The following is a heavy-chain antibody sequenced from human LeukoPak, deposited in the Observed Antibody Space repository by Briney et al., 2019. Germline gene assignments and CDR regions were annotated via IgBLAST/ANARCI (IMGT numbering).Heavy chain of an antibody. D-gene: IGHD3-22*01. CDR3: ARQSPVRDHYYDSSGPLDY. Sequence: GGSLRLSCAASGFTFSSYWMHWVRHTPGKGLVWVSRINSDGTSTSYADSVKGRFTISRDSAKNSLNLQMNSLRAEDTAEYYCARQSPVRDHYYDSSGPLDYWGQGTLVTVSS. CDR1: GFTFSSYW. J-gene: IGHJ4*02. V-gene: IGHV3-74*01. CDR2: INSDGTST.